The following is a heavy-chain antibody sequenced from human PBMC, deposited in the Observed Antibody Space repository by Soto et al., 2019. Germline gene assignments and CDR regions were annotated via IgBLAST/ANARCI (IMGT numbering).Heavy chain of an antibody. CDR3: ARGQWELLAYYGMDV. V-gene: IGHV4-59*01. CDR1: GGSISSYY. D-gene: IGHD1-26*01. J-gene: IGHJ6*02. Sequence: QVQLQESGPGLVKPSETLSLTCTVSGGSISSYYWSWIRQPPGKGLEWIGYIYYSGSTNYNPSLKSRVTISVDTSKYQFSLKLSSVTAADTAVYYCARGQWELLAYYGMDVWGQGTTVTVSS. CDR2: IYYSGST.